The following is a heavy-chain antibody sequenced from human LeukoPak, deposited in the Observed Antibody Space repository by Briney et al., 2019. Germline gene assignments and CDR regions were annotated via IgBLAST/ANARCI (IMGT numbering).Heavy chain of an antibody. D-gene: IGHD2-21*02. CDR1: GDSINNNYW. CDR2: IYRSGST. V-gene: IGHV4-4*02. Sequence: SETLSLTCAVSGDSINNNYWWRWVRQFPGKGLEWIGEIYRSGSTSYNPSLKSRVTVSMDKSKNQFSLNLTSVTAADTAVYYCGRHVCGDFFAAFDSWGQGTMVLVSS. CDR3: GRHVCGDFFAAFDS. J-gene: IGHJ3*02.